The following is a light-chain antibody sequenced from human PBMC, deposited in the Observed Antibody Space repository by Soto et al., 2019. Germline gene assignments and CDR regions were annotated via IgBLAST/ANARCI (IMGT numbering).Light chain of an antibody. J-gene: IGLJ1*01. CDR2: NND. V-gene: IGLV1-44*01. Sequence: QSVLTQPPSASGNPGQRVTISCSGSSSNIGSGTVNWYQQLPGTAPKLLIYNNDQWASGVPDRFSGSKSGTSASLAISGLQSEDEADYYCASWDVSLNGLYVFGTGTKLTVL. CDR1: SSNIGSGT. CDR3: ASWDVSLNGLYV.